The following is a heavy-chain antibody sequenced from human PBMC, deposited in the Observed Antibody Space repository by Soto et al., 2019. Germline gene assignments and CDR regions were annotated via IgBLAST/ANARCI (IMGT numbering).Heavy chain of an antibody. D-gene: IGHD1-1*01. CDR2: IDGVGAGT. V-gene: IGHV3-23*01. CDR3: TTVFEY. CDR1: GFTFSRYA. Sequence: EVQLLESGGGLVQPGGSLRLSCAASGFTFSRYAMSWVRQAPGKGLEWVSRIDGVGAGTSYSDSVRGRFTISRDNAENMLYLVMNSLRAEDTAVYDCTTVFEYWGQGTLVTVSS. J-gene: IGHJ4*02.